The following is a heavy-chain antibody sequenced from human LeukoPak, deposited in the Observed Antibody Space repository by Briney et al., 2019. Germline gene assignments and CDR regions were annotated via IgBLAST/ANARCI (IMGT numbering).Heavy chain of an antibody. Sequence: GGSLRLSCAASGFTFSSYSMNWVRQAPGKGLEWVSSISSSSSYIYYADSVKGRFTISRDNAKNSLYLQMNSLRAEDTAVYYCARSGELLPHYFDYWGQGTLVTVSS. J-gene: IGHJ4*02. V-gene: IGHV3-21*01. D-gene: IGHD3-10*01. CDR2: ISSSSSYI. CDR1: GFTFSSYS. CDR3: ARSGELLPHYFDY.